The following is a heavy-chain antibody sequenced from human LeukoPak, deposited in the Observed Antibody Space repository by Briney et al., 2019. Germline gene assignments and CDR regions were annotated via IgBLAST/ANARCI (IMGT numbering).Heavy chain of an antibody. Sequence: GGSLRLSCAASEFTFSSYAMHWVRQAPGKGLEWVAVISYDGSNKYYADSVKGRFTISRDNSKNTLYLQMNSLRAEDTAVYYCARLISTSSDYWGQGTLVTVSS. CDR3: ARLISTSSDY. V-gene: IGHV3-30*04. CDR1: EFTFSSYA. CDR2: ISYDGSNK. D-gene: IGHD2-2*01. J-gene: IGHJ4*02.